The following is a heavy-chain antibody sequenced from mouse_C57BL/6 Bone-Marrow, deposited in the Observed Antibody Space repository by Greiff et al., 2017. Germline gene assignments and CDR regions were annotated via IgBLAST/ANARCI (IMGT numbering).Heavy chain of an antibody. Sequence: QVQLQQPGAELVKPGASVKLSCKASGYTFTSYWMHWVKQRPVQGLEWIGMIHPNSGSTNYNEKFKSKATLTVDKSSSTAYMQLSSLTSEDSAVYYCASYDYDGGFAYWGQGTLVTVSA. J-gene: IGHJ3*01. CDR2: IHPNSGST. V-gene: IGHV1-64*01. D-gene: IGHD2-4*01. CDR3: ASYDYDGGFAY. CDR1: GYTFTSYW.